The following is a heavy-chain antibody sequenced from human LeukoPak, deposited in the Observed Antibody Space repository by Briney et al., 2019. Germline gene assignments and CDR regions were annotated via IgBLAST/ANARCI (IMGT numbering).Heavy chain of an antibody. V-gene: IGHV3-7*01. CDR3: SGGSGWLMDV. CDR2: IKKDGSET. J-gene: IGHJ6*03. D-gene: IGHD6-19*01. CDR1: GFTFNGHW. Sequence: GGSLRLSCPASGFTFNGHWMNWVRQAPGKGLEWVANIKKDGSETKYVDSLRGRFTISRDNAKNSLYLQINGLTVEDTAVYYCSGGSGWLMDVWGKGTTVTVSS.